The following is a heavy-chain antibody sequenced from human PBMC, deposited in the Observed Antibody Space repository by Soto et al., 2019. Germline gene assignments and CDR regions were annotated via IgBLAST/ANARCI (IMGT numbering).Heavy chain of an antibody. V-gene: IGHV3-30*18. Sequence: QVQLVESGGGVVQPGRSLRLSCAASGFTFSNYGMHWVRQAPGKGLEWVAVISYDGSNKYYADSVKGRFTISRDNSKNTLYLQMNSLRAEDTAVYYGAKDYGDYGVDYWGQGTLVTVSS. CDR1: GFTFSNYG. CDR3: AKDYGDYGVDY. CDR2: ISYDGSNK. J-gene: IGHJ4*02. D-gene: IGHD4-17*01.